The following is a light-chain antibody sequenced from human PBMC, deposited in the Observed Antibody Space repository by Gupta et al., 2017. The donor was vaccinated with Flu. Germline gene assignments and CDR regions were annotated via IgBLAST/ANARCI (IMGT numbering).Light chain of an antibody. CDR2: DAS. CDR3: QKRSNWPPYT. Sequence: EIVLTQSPATLSLSTGERATLFCRASQSVRTYLAWYQHKPGQAPRLLIYDASNRATGITARFSGSGSGTDFTLTISSLEPEDFAVYYCQKRSNWPPYTFGQGTRLEIK. V-gene: IGKV3-11*01. J-gene: IGKJ2*01. CDR1: QSVRTY.